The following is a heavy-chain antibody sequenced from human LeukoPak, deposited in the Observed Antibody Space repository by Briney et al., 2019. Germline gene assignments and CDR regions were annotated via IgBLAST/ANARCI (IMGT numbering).Heavy chain of an antibody. CDR2: ISAYNGNT. Sequence: GASVKVSCKASGYTFTSYGISWVRQAPGQGLEWMGWISAYNGNTNYAQKLQGRVTMTTDTSTSTAYMELRSLRSDDTAVYYCARDIVLMVYATRRDNNWFDPWGQGTLVTVPS. D-gene: IGHD2-8*01. CDR3: ARDIVLMVYATRRDNNWFDP. J-gene: IGHJ5*02. CDR1: GYTFTSYG. V-gene: IGHV1-18*01.